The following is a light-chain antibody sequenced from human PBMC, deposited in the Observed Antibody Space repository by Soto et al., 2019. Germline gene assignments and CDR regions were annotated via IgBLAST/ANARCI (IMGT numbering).Light chain of an antibody. CDR2: SAY. CDR3: QQTNTFLPLT. V-gene: IGKV1-12*01. CDR1: QGISNW. Sequence: DIQMTQSPSSVSASVGDRVTITCRASQGISNWLAWYQQQPGKAPKLLISSAYTFQSGVPSRFSGGGSGTHFTLIISSLQPEDFATYYSQQTNTFLPLTVCGGTKVEIK. J-gene: IGKJ4*01.